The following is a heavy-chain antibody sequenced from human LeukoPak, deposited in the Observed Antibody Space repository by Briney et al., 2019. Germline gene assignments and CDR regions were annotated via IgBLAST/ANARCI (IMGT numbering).Heavy chain of an antibody. CDR1: GFTFSNFD. Sequence: GGSLRLSCATSGFTFSNFDLHWVRQATGEGLEWVSAIGTAGDTYYPDSVKGRFTISRDNAKNSFYLQMDNLRAGDTAVYYCSRGGAPAGYAYDIWGHGTVVTVSS. CDR2: IGTAGDT. D-gene: IGHD6-13*01. J-gene: IGHJ3*02. CDR3: SRGGAPAGYAYDI. V-gene: IGHV3-13*01.